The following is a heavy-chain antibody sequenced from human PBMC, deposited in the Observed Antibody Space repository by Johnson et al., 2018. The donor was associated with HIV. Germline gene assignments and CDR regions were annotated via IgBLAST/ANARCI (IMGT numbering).Heavy chain of an antibody. J-gene: IGHJ3*02. V-gene: IGHV3-20*04. CDR2: INWNGGST. Sequence: MQLVESGGGVVRPGGSLRLSCAASGFTFDDYGMSWVRQAPGKGLEWVSGINWNGGSTGYADSMKGRFTISRDNARNSLYLQMNSLRAEDTALYFCARGKGAAAGLDAFDIWGQGIMVTVSS. CDR3: ARGKGAAAGLDAFDI. CDR1: GFTFDDYG. D-gene: IGHD6-13*01.